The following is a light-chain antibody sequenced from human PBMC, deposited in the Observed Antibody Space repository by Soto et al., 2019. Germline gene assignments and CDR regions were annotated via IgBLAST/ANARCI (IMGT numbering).Light chain of an antibody. CDR2: GAS. Sequence: EIVMTQSPATLSVSPGERATVPCRASQSVSSSYLAWYQQKPGQAPSLLIYGASSRATGIPDRFSGSGSGTDFTLTISRLEPEDFAVYYCQQYGSSSLTFGGGTKVDIK. CDR1: QSVSSSY. J-gene: IGKJ4*01. CDR3: QQYGSSSLT. V-gene: IGKV3-20*01.